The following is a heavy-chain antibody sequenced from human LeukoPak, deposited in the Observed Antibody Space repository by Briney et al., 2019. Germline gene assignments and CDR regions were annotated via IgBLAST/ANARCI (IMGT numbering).Heavy chain of an antibody. D-gene: IGHD6-19*01. CDR3: ARHNIPSRDRSFQGIAVAGTRNWFDP. Sequence: SETLSLTCAVYGGSFSGYYWSWIRQPPGKGLEWIGEINHSGSTNYNPSLKSRVTISVDTSKNQFSLKLSSVTAADTAVYYCARHNIPSRDRSFQGIAVAGTRNWFDPWGQGTLVTVSS. V-gene: IGHV4-34*01. CDR1: GGSFSGYY. J-gene: IGHJ5*02. CDR2: INHSGST.